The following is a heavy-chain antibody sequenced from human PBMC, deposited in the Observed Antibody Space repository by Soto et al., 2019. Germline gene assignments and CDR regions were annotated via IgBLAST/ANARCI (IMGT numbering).Heavy chain of an antibody. D-gene: IGHD5-12*01. J-gene: IGHJ4*02. CDR2: ISDDGSNK. CDR1: GFTFTSYA. Sequence: ESGGGVVQPGRSLRLSCAASGFTFTSYAMHWVRQAPGKGLEWVAVISDDGSNKYYADSVKGRFTISRDNSKNTLYLQMNSLRAEDRAVYYCARDARDGYNLYFDYWGQGTLVTVSS. V-gene: IGHV3-30-3*01. CDR3: ARDARDGYNLYFDY.